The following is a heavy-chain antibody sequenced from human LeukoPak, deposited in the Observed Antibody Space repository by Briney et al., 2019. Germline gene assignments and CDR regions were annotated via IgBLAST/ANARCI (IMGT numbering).Heavy chain of an antibody. D-gene: IGHD3-3*01. V-gene: IGHV1-69*13. CDR3: ARSWGQYYDFWSGYQYGMDV. CDR2: IIPIFGTA. CDR1: GGTFSSYA. J-gene: IGHJ6*02. Sequence: GASVKVSCKASGGTFSSYAISWVRQAPGQGLEWMGGIIPIFGTANYAQKFQGRVTISADESTSTAYMELSSLRSEDTAVYYCARSWGQYYDFWSGYQYGMDVWAKGPRSPSP.